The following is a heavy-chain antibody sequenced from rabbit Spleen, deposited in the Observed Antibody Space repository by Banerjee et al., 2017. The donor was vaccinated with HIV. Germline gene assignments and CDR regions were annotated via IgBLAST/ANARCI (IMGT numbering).Heavy chain of an antibody. V-gene: IGHV1S43*01. Sequence: QQQLEESGGGLVKPGGTLTLSCKASGFDFRRYYLSWVRQAPGKGLEWIACIYAGSGGDTYYASWVNGRFTISSDNAQSTVDLKMTSLTAADTATYFCARAIVPWLGLTRLDLWGPGTLVTVS. CDR3: ARAIVPWLGLTRLDL. CDR1: GFDFRRYYL. D-gene: IGHD4-1*01. J-gene: IGHJ3*01. CDR2: IYAGSGGDT.